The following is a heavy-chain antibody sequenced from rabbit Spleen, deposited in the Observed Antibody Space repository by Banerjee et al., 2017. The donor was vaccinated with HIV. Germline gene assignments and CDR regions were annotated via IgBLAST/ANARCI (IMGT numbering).Heavy chain of an antibody. CDR3: VREVAGKFGL. CDR2: IDLIFGIA. D-gene: IGHD4-1*01. Sequence: QLVESGGGLVQPGGSLKLSCKASGFDFSHYYVSWVRQAPGKGLEWIGDIDLIFGIAVYASWVNGRFTISSHNAQNTLYLQLNSLTAADTATYFCVREVAGKFGLWGPGTLVTVS. J-gene: IGHJ4*01. V-gene: IGHV1S7*01. CDR1: GFDFSHYY.